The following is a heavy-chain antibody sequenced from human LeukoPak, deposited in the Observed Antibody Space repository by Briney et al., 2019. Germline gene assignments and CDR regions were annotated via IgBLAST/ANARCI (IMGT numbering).Heavy chain of an antibody. J-gene: IGHJ4*02. Sequence: SETLSLTRTVSGGSISGYYWSWIRQPPGKGLEWVGYIFYSGSTNYNPSLKSRVTISVDRSKNQFSLRLSSVTAADTAFYYCARHRFGSFGSGSSSYYFDYWGQGTLVTVSS. V-gene: IGHV4-59*08. D-gene: IGHD3-10*01. CDR2: IFYSGST. CDR3: ARHRFGSFGSGSSSYYFDY. CDR1: GGSISGYY.